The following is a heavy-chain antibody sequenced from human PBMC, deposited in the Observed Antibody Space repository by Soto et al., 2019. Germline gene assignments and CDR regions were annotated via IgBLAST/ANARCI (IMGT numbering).Heavy chain of an antibody. D-gene: IGHD3-22*01. Sequence: EVQLVESGGGLVQPGRSLRLSCAASGFTFDDYTMHWVRQAPGKGLEWVSGISWNGGSTGYADSVKGRFTVSRDNAKNSLYLQIHSLRAEDTAFYYGSKGRGSIGYLCDNWGQGTLVTVSS. J-gene: IGHJ4*02. CDR1: GFTFDDYT. CDR3: SKGRGSIGYLCDN. V-gene: IGHV3-9*01. CDR2: ISWNGGST.